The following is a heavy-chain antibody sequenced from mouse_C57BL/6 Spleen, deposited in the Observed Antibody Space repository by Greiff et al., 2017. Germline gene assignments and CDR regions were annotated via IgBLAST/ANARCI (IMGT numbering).Heavy chain of an antibody. D-gene: IGHD1-1*01. J-gene: IGHJ1*03. CDR3: ARRGGSLWGYFDV. CDR2: INPGSGGT. V-gene: IGHV1-54*01. Sequence: QVQLQQSGAELVRPGTSVKVSCKASGYAFTNYLIEWVKQRPGQGLEWIGVINPGSGGTNYNEKFKGKATLTADKSSSTAYMQVSSLTSEGSAVYFCARRGGSLWGYFDVWGTGTTVTVSS. CDR1: GYAFTNYL.